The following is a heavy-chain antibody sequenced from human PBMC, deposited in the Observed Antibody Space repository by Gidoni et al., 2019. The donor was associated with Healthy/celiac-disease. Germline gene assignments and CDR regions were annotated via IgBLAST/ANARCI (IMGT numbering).Heavy chain of an antibody. D-gene: IGHD3-10*01. CDR1: GFTFSRYA. CDR3: ATVMVQGVIITLPLHMDV. CDR2: ISGSGGST. Sequence: EVQLLESGGGLVQPGGSLRLSCAASGFTFSRYAMSWVRQAPGKVLEWVSAISGSGGSTYYADSVKGRFTISRDNSKNTLYLQMNSLRAEDTAVYYCATVMVQGVIITLPLHMDVWGKGTTVTVSS. J-gene: IGHJ6*03. V-gene: IGHV3-23*01.